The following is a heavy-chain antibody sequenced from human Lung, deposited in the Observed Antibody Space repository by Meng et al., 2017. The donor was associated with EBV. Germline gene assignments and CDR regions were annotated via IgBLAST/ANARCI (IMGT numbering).Heavy chain of an antibody. CDR2: TNEDGGIT. Sequence: EVQRVEAGGGLVQPGGSLRLSCAVSGFSFSRFWMHWVRQVPGKGLVWVARTNEDGGITTYADSVKGRFFISRDNTRNTLYLQMNSLRDEDTAVYFCSRDLAGPFDDWGQGTLVTVSS. J-gene: IGHJ4*02. V-gene: IGHV3-74*01. CDR3: SRDLAGPFDD. CDR1: GFSFSRFW.